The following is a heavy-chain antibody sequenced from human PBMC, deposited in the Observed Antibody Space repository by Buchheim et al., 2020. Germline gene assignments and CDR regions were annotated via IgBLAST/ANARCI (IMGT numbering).Heavy chain of an antibody. D-gene: IGHD2-21*02. Sequence: EVQLLESGGGLVQPGGSLRLSCAASGFTFNNYAMNWVRQVPGKGLEWVSGIIGSGSRTYYADSVKGRLTISRDNSKGTLYLQMNSLRAEDTAVYYCAKGGYCSSGDCYRAYYYYNMDAWGQGTT. CDR1: GFTFNNYA. CDR3: AKGGYCSSGDCYRAYYYYNMDA. CDR2: IIGSGSRT. J-gene: IGHJ6*02. V-gene: IGHV3-23*01.